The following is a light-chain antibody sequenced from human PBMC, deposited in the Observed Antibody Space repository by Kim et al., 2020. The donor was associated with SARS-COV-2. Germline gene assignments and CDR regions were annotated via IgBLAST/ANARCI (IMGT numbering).Light chain of an antibody. Sequence: PSVGDTITSTCRASRTINDYLNWYHQRPGKVPKLIIFTAVNLQDGVPSRFSGSGFGTDFTLTIAGLQPEDFGTYYCQQAFDYPLTFGGGTKVDIK. CDR3: QQAFDYPLT. J-gene: IGKJ4*01. CDR2: TAV. CDR1: RTINDY. V-gene: IGKV1-39*01.